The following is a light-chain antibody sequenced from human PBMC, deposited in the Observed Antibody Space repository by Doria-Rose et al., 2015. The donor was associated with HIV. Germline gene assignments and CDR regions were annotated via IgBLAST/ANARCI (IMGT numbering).Light chain of an antibody. Sequence: TQSPGTLSLSPGERATLSCRASQSFSSTYLAWYQQKPGQAPSLLIYDGSTRATGIPDVFSASGSGTDFTLAINRLEPEDFALYYCHQYGTSWTFGQGTKVEI. V-gene: IGKV3-20*01. CDR1: QSFSSTY. CDR3: HQYGTSWT. J-gene: IGKJ1*01. CDR2: DGS.